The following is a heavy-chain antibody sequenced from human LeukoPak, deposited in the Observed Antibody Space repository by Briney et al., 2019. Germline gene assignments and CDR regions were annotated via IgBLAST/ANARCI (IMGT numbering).Heavy chain of an antibody. CDR3: ARVGATKEMVIDY. V-gene: IGHV3-30-3*01. J-gene: IGHJ4*02. CDR1: GFTFSSYA. Sequence: GGSLRLSCAASGFTFSSYAMHWVRQAPGKGLEWVAVISYDGSNKYYADSVKGRFTISRDNSKNTLYLQMNSLRAEDTAVYYCARVGATKEMVIDYWGQGTLVTVSS. CDR2: ISYDGSNK. D-gene: IGHD1-26*01.